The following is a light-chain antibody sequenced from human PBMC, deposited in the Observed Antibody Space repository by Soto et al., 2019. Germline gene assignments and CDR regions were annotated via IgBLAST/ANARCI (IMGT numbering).Light chain of an antibody. CDR3: QQYNNLPKT. CDR1: QSVSSN. Sequence: EIVMTQSPATLSVSPGERATLSCRASQSVSSNLAWYQQKPGQAPRLLIYGASTRATGIPARFSGSGSGTDFTLTISGLQSEDFAVYYCQQYNNLPKTFGQGTKVEIK. J-gene: IGKJ1*01. CDR2: GAS. V-gene: IGKV3-15*01.